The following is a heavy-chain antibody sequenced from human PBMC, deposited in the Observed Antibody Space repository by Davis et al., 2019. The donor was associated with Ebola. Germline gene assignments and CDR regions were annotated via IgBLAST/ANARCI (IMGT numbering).Heavy chain of an antibody. CDR2: IWYDGSNK. Sequence: GESLKISCAASGFTFSSYGMHWVRQAPGKGLEWVAVIWYDGSNKYYADSVKGRFTISRDNAKNSLYLQMNSLRAEDTAVYYCARDSRYYYYYGMDVWGQGTTVTVSS. CDR1: GFTFSSYG. V-gene: IGHV3-33*01. J-gene: IGHJ6*02. CDR3: ARDSRYYYYYGMDV.